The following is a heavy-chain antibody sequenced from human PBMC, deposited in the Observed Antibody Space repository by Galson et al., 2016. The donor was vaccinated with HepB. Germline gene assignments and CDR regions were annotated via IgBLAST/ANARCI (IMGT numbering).Heavy chain of an antibody. CDR2: IGPTGDT. D-gene: IGHD4-11*01. Sequence: FLRLSCAASGFTFSSHDVHWVRQATGKGLEWVSGIGPTGDTYYPDPVKGRFTISSEDAKKSFYLQMNSLRAGDTAVYYCYSYGYWGQGTLVTVSS. V-gene: IGHV3-13*01. J-gene: IGHJ4*02. CDR3: YSYGY. CDR1: GFTFSSHD.